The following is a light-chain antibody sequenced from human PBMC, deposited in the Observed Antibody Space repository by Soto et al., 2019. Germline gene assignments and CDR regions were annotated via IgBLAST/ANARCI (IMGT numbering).Light chain of an antibody. CDR2: SNN. CDR1: RSNIGSNT. CDR3: AAWDDSLNGYV. V-gene: IGLV1-44*01. Sequence: QSVLTQPPSASGTPGQRVTISCSGIRSNIGSNTVNWYQQLPGTAPKLLIYSNNQRPSGVPDRFSGSKSGTSASLAISGLQSEDEADYYCAAWDDSLNGYVFGTGTKLTVL. J-gene: IGLJ1*01.